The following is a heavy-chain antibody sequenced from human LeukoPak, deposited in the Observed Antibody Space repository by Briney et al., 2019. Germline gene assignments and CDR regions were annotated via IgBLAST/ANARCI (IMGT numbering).Heavy chain of an antibody. D-gene: IGHD5-12*01. Sequence: GGSLRLSCAASGFTFRNYWMSWVRQAPGKGLEWVADINQDGSEEHYMDSVKARFIISRDNAKNSLSLQMDSLRAEDTAVYYCVRDGGVSGYDLLDYWGQGTLVTVSS. CDR2: INQDGSEE. J-gene: IGHJ4*02. CDR3: VRDGGVSGYDLLDY. CDR1: GFTFRNYW. V-gene: IGHV3-7*01.